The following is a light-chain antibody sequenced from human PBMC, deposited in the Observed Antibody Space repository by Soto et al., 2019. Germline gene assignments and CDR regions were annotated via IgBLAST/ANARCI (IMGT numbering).Light chain of an antibody. J-gene: IGLJ2*01. CDR2: NYV. Sequence: QSVLTQPPSVSGAPGQRVTISCAGTSSNIGAGYGVHWYQQLPGRAPKLLIHNYVNRPSGVPDRFSGSKSGTSASLAITGLQGEDEGDYYCHSYYSNLSGSLFGGGTLLTVL. CDR3: HSYYSNLSGSL. V-gene: IGLV1-40*01. CDR1: SSNIGAGYG.